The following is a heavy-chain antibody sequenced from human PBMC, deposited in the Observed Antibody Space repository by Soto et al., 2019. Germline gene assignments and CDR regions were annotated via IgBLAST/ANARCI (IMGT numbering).Heavy chain of an antibody. D-gene: IGHD6-13*01. CDR2: ISYDGSNK. Sequence: GGSLRLSCAASGFTFSSYGMHWVRQAPGKGLEWVAVISYDGSNKYYADSVKGRFTISRDNSKNTLYLQMNSLRAEDTAVYYCAKDRGYSSSWYYRGGVYWGQGTLVTVSS. J-gene: IGHJ4*02. CDR1: GFTFSSYG. CDR3: AKDRGYSSSWYYRGGVY. V-gene: IGHV3-30*18.